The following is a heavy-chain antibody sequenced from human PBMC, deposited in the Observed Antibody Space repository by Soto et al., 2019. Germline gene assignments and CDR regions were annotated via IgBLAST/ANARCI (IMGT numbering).Heavy chain of an antibody. V-gene: IGHV4-59*01. CDR3: ARGIAYYDFWSGYYFDY. J-gene: IGHJ4*02. CDR2: IYYSGST. Sequence: ASETLSLTCTVSGGSISSYYWSWIRQPPGKGLEWIGYIYYSGSTNYNPSLKSRVTISVDTSKNQFSLKLSSVTAADTAVYYCARGIAYYDFWSGYYFDYWGQGTLVTVSS. CDR1: GGSISSYY. D-gene: IGHD3-3*01.